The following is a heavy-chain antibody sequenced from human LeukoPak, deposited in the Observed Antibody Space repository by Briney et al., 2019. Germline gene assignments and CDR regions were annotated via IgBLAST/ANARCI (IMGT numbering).Heavy chain of an antibody. CDR1: GFTFSDHY. Sequence: GSLRLSCAASGFTFSDHYMDWIRQPPGKGLEWVGYIHYSGSTNYNPCLKSRVTITVETSKNQFSLKLSSVTAADTAVYYCARDRHYYGMDVWGQGTTVTVSS. J-gene: IGHJ6*02. CDR2: IHYSGST. V-gene: IGHV4-59*11. CDR3: ARDRHYYGMDV.